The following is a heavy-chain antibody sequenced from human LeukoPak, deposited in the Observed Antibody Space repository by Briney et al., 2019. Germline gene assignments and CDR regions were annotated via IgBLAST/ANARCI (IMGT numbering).Heavy chain of an antibody. V-gene: IGHV1-2*02. CDR1: GYTFTSYY. D-gene: IGHD5-18*01. CDR3: AGLGWDTAMVTGFDY. J-gene: IGHJ4*02. Sequence: ASVKVSCKASGYTFTSYYMHWVRQAPGQGLEWMGWINPNSGGTNYAQKFQGRVTMTRDTSISTAYMELSRLRSDDTAVYYCAGLGWDTAMVTGFDYWGQGTLVTVSS. CDR2: INPNSGGT.